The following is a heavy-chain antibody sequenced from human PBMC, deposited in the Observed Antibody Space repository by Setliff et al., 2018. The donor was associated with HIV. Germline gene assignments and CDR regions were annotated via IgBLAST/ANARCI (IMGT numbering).Heavy chain of an antibody. CDR1: GFTFTNAW. Sequence: PGGSLRLSCAASGFTFTNAWMTWVRQAPGKGLEWLGRIQSNSIGGTILYGASVKGRFTISRDDSTNTLYLQMNSLRAEDTAVYYCAKGGGNYYDNSVQSYYFDFWGQGTLVTVSS. CDR3: AKGGGNYYDNSVQSYYFDF. CDR2: IQSNSIGGTI. V-gene: IGHV3-15*01. J-gene: IGHJ4*02. D-gene: IGHD3-22*01.